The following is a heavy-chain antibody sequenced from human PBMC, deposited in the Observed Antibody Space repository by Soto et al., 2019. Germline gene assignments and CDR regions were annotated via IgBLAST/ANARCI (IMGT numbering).Heavy chain of an antibody. CDR1: GCTLSSYY. CDR2: IYYSGST. D-gene: IGHD3-10*01. V-gene: IGHV4-59*08. CDR3: ARRYGWLYFDY. J-gene: IGHJ4*02. Sequence: SETLSLTCVFSGCTLSSYYWSWIRQPPGKGLEWIGYIYYSGSTYYNPSLKSRVTISVDTSKNQFSLKLTSVTAADTALYYCARRYGWLYFDYWGQGSLVTVSS.